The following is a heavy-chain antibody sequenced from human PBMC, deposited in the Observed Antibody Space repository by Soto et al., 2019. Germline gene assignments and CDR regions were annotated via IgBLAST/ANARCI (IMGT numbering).Heavy chain of an antibody. V-gene: IGHV4-39*01. CDR1: GGSISSGHYH. Sequence: SETLSLTCTVSGGSISSGHYHWAWIRQPPGKGLEWIGTISYTGTTYYHPSFKSGITISMDTSKNQFSLKLNSVTAADTAVYYCARHHYDSSGYLNWFDPWGLGTLVTVSS. CDR3: ARHHYDSSGYLNWFDP. CDR2: ISYTGTT. D-gene: IGHD3-22*01. J-gene: IGHJ5*02.